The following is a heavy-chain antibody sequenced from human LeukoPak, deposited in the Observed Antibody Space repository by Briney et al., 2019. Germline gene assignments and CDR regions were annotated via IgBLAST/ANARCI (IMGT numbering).Heavy chain of an antibody. Sequence: PSETLSLTCTVSGGSISSYYWSWIRQPPGKGLEWIGEINHSGSTNYNPSLKSRVTISVDTSKNQFSLKLNSVTAADTAIYYCARGNMWDYRRYYYYMDVWGKGPRSPSP. J-gene: IGHJ6*03. CDR2: INHSGST. V-gene: IGHV4-34*01. D-gene: IGHD4-11*01. CDR1: GGSISSYY. CDR3: ARGNMWDYRRYYYYMDV.